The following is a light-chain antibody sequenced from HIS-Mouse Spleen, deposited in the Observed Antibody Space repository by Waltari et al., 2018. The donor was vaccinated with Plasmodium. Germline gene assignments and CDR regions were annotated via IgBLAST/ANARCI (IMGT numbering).Light chain of an antibody. CDR1: QSISSY. V-gene: IGKV1-39*01. J-gene: IGKJ2*01. Sequence: DIQMTQSPSSLSASVGDRVTITCRASQSISSYLNWYQQKPVKAPKLLIYAASSLQSGVPSRFSGSGSGTDFTLTISSLQPEDFATYYCQQSHTFGQGTKLEIK. CDR3: QQSHT. CDR2: AAS.